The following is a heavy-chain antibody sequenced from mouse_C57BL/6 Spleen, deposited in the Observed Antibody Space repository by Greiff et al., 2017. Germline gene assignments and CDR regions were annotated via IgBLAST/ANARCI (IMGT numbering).Heavy chain of an antibody. CDR1: GYTFTSYW. V-gene: IGHV1-59*01. J-gene: IGHJ2*01. CDR2: IDPSDSYT. Sequence: QVQLQQPGAELVRPGTSVKLSCKASGYTFTSYWMHWVKQRPGQGLEWIGVIDPSDSYTNYNQKFKGKATLTVDTSSSTAYMQLSSLTSEDSAVYYCARGDDSYYFDYWGQGTTLTVSS. D-gene: IGHD2-4*01. CDR3: ARGDDSYYFDY.